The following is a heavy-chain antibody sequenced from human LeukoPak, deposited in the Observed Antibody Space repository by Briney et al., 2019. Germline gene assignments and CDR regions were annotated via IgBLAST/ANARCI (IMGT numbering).Heavy chain of an antibody. CDR2: ISGSGGST. V-gene: IGHV3-23*01. Sequence: GASLRLSCAASGFTFSSYAMSWVRQAPGKGLEWVSAISGSGGSTYYADSVKGRFTISRDNSKNTLYLQMNSLRAEDTAVYYCAKNAAAADPNYYYYGMDVWGKGTTVTVSS. D-gene: IGHD6-13*01. J-gene: IGHJ6*04. CDR1: GFTFSSYA. CDR3: AKNAAAADPNYYYYGMDV.